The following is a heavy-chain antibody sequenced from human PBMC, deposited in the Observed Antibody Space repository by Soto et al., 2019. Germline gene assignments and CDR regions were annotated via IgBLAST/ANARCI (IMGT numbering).Heavy chain of an antibody. J-gene: IGHJ4*02. CDR2: IRSKASGGTT. CDR3: TRGAVKRIAIFGVIIISYFDN. V-gene: IGHV3-49*03. CDR1: GFTFGDYA. D-gene: IGHD3-3*01. Sequence: TGGSLRLSCTASGFTFGDYAMSWFRQAPGKGLEWVSFIRSKASGGTTEYAASVKGRFTFSRDDSKSIAYLQMNSLKTEDTAVYYCTRGAVKRIAIFGVIIISYFDNWGQGTLVTVSS.